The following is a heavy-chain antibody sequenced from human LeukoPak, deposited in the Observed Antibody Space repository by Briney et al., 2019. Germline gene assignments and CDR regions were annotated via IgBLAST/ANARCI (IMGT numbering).Heavy chain of an antibody. Sequence: SETLSLTCAVYGGSFSGYYWSWIRQPPGKGLEWIGEINHSGSTNYNPSLKSRVTISVDTSKNQFSLRLSSVTAADTAVYYCAKRASTFPYYYYYMDVWGKGTTVTVSS. V-gene: IGHV4-34*01. CDR1: GGSFSGYY. CDR2: INHSGST. J-gene: IGHJ6*03. D-gene: IGHD2/OR15-2a*01. CDR3: AKRASTFPYYYYYMDV.